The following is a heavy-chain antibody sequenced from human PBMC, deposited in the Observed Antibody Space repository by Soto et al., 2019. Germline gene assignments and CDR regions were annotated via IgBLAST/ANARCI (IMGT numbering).Heavy chain of an antibody. CDR2: ISSSSGHI. CDR3: ARDRYYYDSSGSPKPFDI. V-gene: IGHV3-21*01. D-gene: IGHD3-22*01. CDR1: GFTFSRFS. J-gene: IGHJ3*02. Sequence: GGSLRLSCAASGFTFSRFSMNWVRQAPGKGLEWVSSISSSSGHIYHADSVKGRFAISRDNAKNSLFLQRNSLGAEDTAVYYCARDRYYYDSSGSPKPFDIWGQGTKVTVSS.